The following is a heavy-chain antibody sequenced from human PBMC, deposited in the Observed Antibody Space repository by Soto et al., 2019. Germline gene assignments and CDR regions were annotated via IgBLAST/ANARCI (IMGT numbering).Heavy chain of an antibody. D-gene: IGHD3-10*01. CDR2: IKQDGSEK. CDR1: GFTFSSYW. CDR3: ARDLRGSGSYYVDLPYYGMDV. Sequence: GGSLRLSCAASGFTFSSYWMSWVRQAPGKGLEWVANIKQDGSEKYYVDSVKGRFTISRDNAKNSLHLQMNSLRAEDTAVYYCARDLRGSGSYYVDLPYYGMDVWGQGTTVTVSS. J-gene: IGHJ6*02. V-gene: IGHV3-7*05.